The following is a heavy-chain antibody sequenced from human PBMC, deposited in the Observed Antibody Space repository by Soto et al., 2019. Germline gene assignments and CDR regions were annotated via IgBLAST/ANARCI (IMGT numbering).Heavy chain of an antibody. CDR3: ARDLLDSSGYYYGRYNWFDP. CDR1: GGSISSGDYY. CDR2: IYYSGII. V-gene: IGHV4-30-4*01. D-gene: IGHD3-22*01. J-gene: IGHJ5*02. Sequence: SETLSLTCSVSGGSISSGDYYWSWIRQPPGKGLEWIAYIYYSGIIYYNPSLKSRVTISVDTSKNQFSLKLSSVTAADTAVYYCARDLLDSSGYYYGRYNWFDPWGQGTLVTVSS.